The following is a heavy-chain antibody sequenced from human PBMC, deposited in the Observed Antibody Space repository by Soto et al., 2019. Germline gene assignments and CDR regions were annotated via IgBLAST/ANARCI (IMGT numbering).Heavy chain of an antibody. J-gene: IGHJ4*02. D-gene: IGHD6-19*01. CDR3: SREAGWYCHY. Sequence: EVQLVESGGGLVQPGGSLRLSCAASGFTFSHYWMSWVRQAPGKGLEWVANTMPDGSEKYYVASVRGRFTISRDNAKNSLYQRRNSLRAEDTPVYYWSREAGWYCHYWGQGILVTVSS. CDR2: TMPDGSEK. CDR1: GFTFSHYW. V-gene: IGHV3-7*01.